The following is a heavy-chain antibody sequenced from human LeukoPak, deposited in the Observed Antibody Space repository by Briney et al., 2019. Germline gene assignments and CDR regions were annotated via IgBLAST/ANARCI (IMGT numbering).Heavy chain of an antibody. D-gene: IGHD6-13*01. CDR1: GGSISSSSYY. Sequence: SETLSLTCTVSGGSISSSSYYWGWIRQPPGKGLEWIGSIYYSGSTYDNPALKSRVTISVDTSKNQFSLKLSSVTAADTAVYYCARAHSSSWHYYYYYYMDVWGKGTTVTVSS. CDR2: IYYSGST. V-gene: IGHV4-39*07. J-gene: IGHJ6*03. CDR3: ARAHSSSWHYYYYYYMDV.